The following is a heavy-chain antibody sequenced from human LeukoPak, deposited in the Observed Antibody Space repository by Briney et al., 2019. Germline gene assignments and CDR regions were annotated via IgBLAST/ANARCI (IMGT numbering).Heavy chain of an antibody. CDR3: ARLLEWSQARDY. D-gene: IGHD3-3*01. V-gene: IGHV1-2*02. Sequence: ASVKVSCKASGYTFTGYYMHWVRQAPGQGLEWMGWINPNSGGTNYAQKFQGRATMTRDTSISTAYMELSRLRSDDTAVYYCARLLEWSQARDYWGQGTLVTVSS. J-gene: IGHJ4*02. CDR1: GYTFTGYY. CDR2: INPNSGGT.